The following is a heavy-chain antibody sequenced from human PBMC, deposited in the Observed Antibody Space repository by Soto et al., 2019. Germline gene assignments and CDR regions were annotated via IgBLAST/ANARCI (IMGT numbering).Heavy chain of an antibody. CDR2: IYYSGST. Sequence: SETLSLTCTVSGGSISSSSYYWGWIRQPPGKGLEWIGSIYYSGSTYYNPSLKSRVTISVDTSKNQFSLKLSSVTAADTAVYYCASVDTAMVTWGADYYYGMDVWGQGTTVT. CDR3: ASVDTAMVTWGADYYYGMDV. J-gene: IGHJ6*02. D-gene: IGHD5-18*01. V-gene: IGHV4-39*01. CDR1: GGSISSSSYY.